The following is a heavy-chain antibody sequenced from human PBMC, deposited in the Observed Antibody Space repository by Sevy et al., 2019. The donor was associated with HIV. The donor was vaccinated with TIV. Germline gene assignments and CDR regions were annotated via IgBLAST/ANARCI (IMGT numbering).Heavy chain of an antibody. CDR3: ARVSVPGEWLTRVVFYY. CDR2: ILHDGSKK. D-gene: IGHD3-3*01. V-gene: IGHV3-33*05. CDR1: GFTFSSYG. J-gene: IGHJ4*02. Sequence: GGSLRLSCTASGFTFSSYGIHWVRQAPGKGLEWVANILHDGSKKYFADSVRGRFSISRDNPANTVYLQMDTLRVDDTATYYCARVSVPGEWLTRVVFYYWGQGALVTVSS.